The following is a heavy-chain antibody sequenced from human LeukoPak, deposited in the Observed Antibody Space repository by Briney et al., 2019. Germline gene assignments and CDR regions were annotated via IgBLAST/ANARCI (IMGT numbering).Heavy chain of an antibody. V-gene: IGHV3-48*04. J-gene: IGHJ3*02. D-gene: IGHD6-19*01. CDR1: GFPFSSYS. CDR2: INSSGTTI. CDR3: AKGGGGWFDAFDI. Sequence: GSLSLSCAAAGFPFSSYSMNWVRQAPGKGLEWVSYINSSGTTINYTDSVKGRFTISRDGAKYSLYLQMNSLRTEDTALYFCAKGGGGWFDAFDIWGQGTMVTVSS.